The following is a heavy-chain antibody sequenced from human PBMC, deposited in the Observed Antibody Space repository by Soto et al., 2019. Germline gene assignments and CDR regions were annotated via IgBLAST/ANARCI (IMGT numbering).Heavy chain of an antibody. J-gene: IGHJ4*02. V-gene: IGHV4-39*01. CDR1: GGSISSSNDY. CDR2: MFHSGRT. D-gene: IGHD4-17*01. Sequence: SETLSLTCSVSGGSISSSNDYWGWIRQPPGKGLEWLGSMFHSGRTYHNPSLKSRVSISVDTSKNQLSLKLSSVTAADTAVYYCARRYGYYFDYWGQGTLVTVSS. CDR3: ARRYGYYFDY.